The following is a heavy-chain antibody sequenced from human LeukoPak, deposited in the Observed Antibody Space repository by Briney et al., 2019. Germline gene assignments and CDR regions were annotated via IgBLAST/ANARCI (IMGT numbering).Heavy chain of an antibody. Sequence: ASVKVSCKASGYTFTSYDINWVRQATGQGLEWMGWINPNSGNTGYAQKFQGRVTMTRNTSISTAYMELSSLRSEDTAVYYCARGHSSGRKSLHYFDYWGQGTLVTVSS. CDR2: INPNSGNT. V-gene: IGHV1-8*02. CDR1: GYTFTSYD. CDR3: ARGHSSGRKSLHYFDY. D-gene: IGHD6-19*01. J-gene: IGHJ4*02.